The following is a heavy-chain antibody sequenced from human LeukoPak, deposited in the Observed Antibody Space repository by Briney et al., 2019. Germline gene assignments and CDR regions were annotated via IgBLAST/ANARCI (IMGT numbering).Heavy chain of an antibody. J-gene: IGHJ4*02. CDR2: ISDRGSST. D-gene: IGHD3-3*01. V-gene: IGHV3-23*01. CDR3: ATPGSGPYPAPLDF. CDR1: GFTFSSFA. Sequence: GSLRPSCAASGFTFSSFAMSWVRQASGKGVERGSAISDRGSSTYYSDSVKGRFTISRDNSKNTLYLQMDSLRAGDTALYYCATPGSGPYPAPLDFWGQGTLVTVSS.